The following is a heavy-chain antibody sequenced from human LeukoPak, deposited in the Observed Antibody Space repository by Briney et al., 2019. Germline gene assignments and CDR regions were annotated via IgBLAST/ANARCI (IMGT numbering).Heavy chain of an antibody. Sequence: ASVKVSCKASGYTFTSYDINWVRQATGQGLEWMGWMNPNSGNTGYAQKFQGRVAMTRNTSISTAYMELTSLRSEDTAVYYCARGYCSSTYCYSSVRGYYYYMDVWGKGITVTVSS. D-gene: IGHD2-2*02. V-gene: IGHV1-8*01. CDR3: ARGYCSSTYCYSSVRGYYYYMDV. CDR1: GYTFTSYD. CDR2: MNPNSGNT. J-gene: IGHJ6*03.